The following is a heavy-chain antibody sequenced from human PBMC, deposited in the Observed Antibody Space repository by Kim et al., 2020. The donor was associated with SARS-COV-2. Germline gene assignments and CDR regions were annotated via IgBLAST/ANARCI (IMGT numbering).Heavy chain of an antibody. CDR3: ARVYYDILTGYYLHFDY. V-gene: IGHV1-69*13. CDR2: IIPIFGTA. J-gene: IGHJ4*02. Sequence: SVKVSCKASGGTFSSYAISWVRQAPGQGLEWMGGIIPIFGTANYAQKFQGRVTITADESTSTAYMELSSLRSEDTAVYYCARVYYDILTGYYLHFDYWGQGTLVTVSS. CDR1: GGTFSSYA. D-gene: IGHD3-9*01.